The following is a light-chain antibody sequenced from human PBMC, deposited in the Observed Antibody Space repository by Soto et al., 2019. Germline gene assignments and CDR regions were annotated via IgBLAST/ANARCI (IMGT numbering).Light chain of an antibody. CDR1: QDISSH. CDR2: AAS. Sequence: IQLTQSPSSLSASVGDSVTITCRASQDISSHLAWYQQKPGKAPKVLIYAASTLESGIPSRFSGSGSGTDFTLTISSLQAEDFATYYCQQVKSFLPLSFGGGTKVEIK. J-gene: IGKJ4*01. CDR3: QQVKSFLPLS. V-gene: IGKV1-9*01.